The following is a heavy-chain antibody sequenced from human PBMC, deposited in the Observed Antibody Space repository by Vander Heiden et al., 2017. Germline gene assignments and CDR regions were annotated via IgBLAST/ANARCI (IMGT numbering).Heavy chain of an antibody. CDR3: AKEGALITIPAIFDS. V-gene: IGHV3-21*01. CDR2: ISGSGSYK. CDR1: GFAFSTTS. D-gene: IGHD1-20*01. Sequence: EVLLVESGGGLVKPGGSLRLSCAASGFAFSTTSMNWVRQAPGKGLDWVAYISGSGSYKYYPDSMKGRFTVSRDNTNNSLYLEMNSLRVDDTAVYYCAKEGALITIPAIFDSWGQGALVTVSS. J-gene: IGHJ5*01.